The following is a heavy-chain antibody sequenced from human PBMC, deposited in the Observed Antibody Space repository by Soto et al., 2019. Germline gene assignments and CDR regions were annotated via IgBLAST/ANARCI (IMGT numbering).Heavy chain of an antibody. CDR3: AIYDSSGSRGFHH. J-gene: IGHJ1*01. Sequence: QVQLQESGPGLVKPSQILSLTCTVSGGSISSGAYYWSWIRQHPGKGLERIGYIYYSGSTYYNPSLKSRVTISVDTSKNQFSLKLSSVTAADTAVYYCAIYDSSGSRGFHHWGQGTLVTVSS. D-gene: IGHD3-22*01. V-gene: IGHV4-31*03. CDR2: IYYSGST. CDR1: GGSISSGAYY.